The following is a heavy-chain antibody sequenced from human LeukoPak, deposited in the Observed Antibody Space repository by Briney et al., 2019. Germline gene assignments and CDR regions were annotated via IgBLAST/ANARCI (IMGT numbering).Heavy chain of an antibody. CDR3: ARSPRVNNWFDP. CDR1: GYTFTSYG. J-gene: IGHJ5*02. CDR2: ISAYNGNT. Sequence: ASVKVSCKASGYTFTSYGISWVRQAPGQGLEWMGWISAYNGNTNYAQKPQGRVTMTTDTSTSTAYMELRSLRSDDTAVYYCARSPRVNNWFDPWGQGILVTVSS. V-gene: IGHV1-18*01.